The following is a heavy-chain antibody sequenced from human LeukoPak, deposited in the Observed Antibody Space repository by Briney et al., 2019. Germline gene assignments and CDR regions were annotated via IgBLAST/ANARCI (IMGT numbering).Heavy chain of an antibody. CDR3: AKGRRGQQWLGYFDY. V-gene: IGHV3-23*01. Sequence: GGSLRLSCAASGFTVSSNYMSWVRQAPGKGLEWVSAISGSGSSTYYADSVKGRFTISRDNSKNTLYLQMNSLRAEDTAVYYCAKGRRGQQWLGYFDYWGQGTLVAVSS. CDR1: GFTVSSNY. D-gene: IGHD6-19*01. J-gene: IGHJ4*02. CDR2: ISGSGSST.